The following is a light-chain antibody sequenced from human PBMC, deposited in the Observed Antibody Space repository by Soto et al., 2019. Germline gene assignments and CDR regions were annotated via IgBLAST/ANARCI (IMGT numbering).Light chain of an antibody. CDR1: QSISDW. J-gene: IGKJ4*01. Sequence: DIQMTQSPSTLSASVGDRVIITCRASQSISDWLAWYQQKPGKAPKLLIYDASSLESRVPPRFSGSGSGTEFTLTINSLQHDDSATYYCQQYNSYSFGGGTKVEIK. CDR3: QQYNSYS. CDR2: DAS. V-gene: IGKV1-5*01.